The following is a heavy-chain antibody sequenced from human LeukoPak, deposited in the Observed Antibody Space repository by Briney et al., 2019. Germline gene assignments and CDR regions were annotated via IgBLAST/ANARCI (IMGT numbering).Heavy chain of an antibody. CDR2: LNIDGHST. D-gene: IGHD6-13*01. CDR1: GFTFSSFR. CDR3: ARARTSQQLDSFDI. J-gene: IGHJ3*02. V-gene: IGHV3-74*01. Sequence: GCLRLSFAASGFTFSSFRMHWVRLAPGLGLVFVSRLNIDGHSTSYAVSVKGRFTITRDNAKNSLYPQMTSLRGDDTAVYYCARARTSQQLDSFDIWGQGTMVTVSS.